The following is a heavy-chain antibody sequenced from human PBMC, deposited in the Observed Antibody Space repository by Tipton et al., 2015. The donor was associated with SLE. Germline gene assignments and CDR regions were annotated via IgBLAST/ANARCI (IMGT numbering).Heavy chain of an antibody. Sequence: TLSLTCSVSGGSINSGGYYWNWIRQPPGKGLEWIGYLYNSGSTYYNPSLKSRISISVDTSKNQFSLRLSPVTAADTAVYYCARNLPKRYCSGGTCYNNWFDPWGRGTLASVS. CDR3: ARNLPKRYCSGGTCYNNWFDP. V-gene: IGHV4-31*03. D-gene: IGHD2-15*01. CDR2: LYNSGST. CDR1: GGSINSGGYY. J-gene: IGHJ5*02.